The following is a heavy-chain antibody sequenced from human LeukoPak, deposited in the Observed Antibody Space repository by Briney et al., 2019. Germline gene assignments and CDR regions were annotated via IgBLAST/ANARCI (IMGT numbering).Heavy chain of an antibody. V-gene: IGHV3-74*01. J-gene: IGHJ5*02. CDR3: ARVAGDSSGYHWFDP. Sequence: GGSLRLSCAASGFTFSSYWMHWVRQAPGKGLVWVSRINSDGSSTSYADSVKGRFTISRDNAKNTLYLQMNSLRVEDTAVYYCARVAGDSSGYHWFDPWGQGTLVTVSS. D-gene: IGHD3-22*01. CDR1: GFTFSSYW. CDR2: INSDGSST.